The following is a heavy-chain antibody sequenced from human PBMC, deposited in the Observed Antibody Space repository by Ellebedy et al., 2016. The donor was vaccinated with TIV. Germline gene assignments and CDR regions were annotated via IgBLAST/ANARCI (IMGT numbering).Heavy chain of an antibody. CDR1: GFTFSSYA. D-gene: IGHD3-3*02. J-gene: IGHJ4*02. CDR2: ISSNGGST. CDR3: ARSPQHFYYFDY. V-gene: IGHV3-64*01. Sequence: PGGSLRLSCAASGFTFSSYAMHWVRQAPGKGLEYVSAISSNGGSTYYANSVKGRFTISRDNSKNTLYVQMNSLRPEDTAVYYCARSPQHFYYFDYWGQGTLVTVSS.